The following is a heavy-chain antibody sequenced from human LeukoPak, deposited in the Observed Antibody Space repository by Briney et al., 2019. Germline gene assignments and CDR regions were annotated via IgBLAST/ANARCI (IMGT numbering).Heavy chain of an antibody. V-gene: IGHV4-59*08. CDR3: ARHPSSGGSCYSIDY. CDR2: TYYSGST. CDR1: GGSISSYY. J-gene: IGHJ4*02. D-gene: IGHD2-15*01. Sequence: SETLSLTCTVSGGSISSYYWSWIRQPPGKGLEWIGYTYYSGSTNYNPSLKSRVTISVDTSKNQFSLKLSSVTAADTAVYYCARHPSSGGSCYSIDYWGQGTLVTVSS.